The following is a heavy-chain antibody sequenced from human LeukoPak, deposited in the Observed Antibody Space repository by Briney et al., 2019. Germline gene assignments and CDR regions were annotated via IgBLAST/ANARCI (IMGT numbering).Heavy chain of an antibody. J-gene: IGHJ3*01. Sequence: SETLSLTCTVSGVSMSSYYWSWIRQPPGKGLEWIGYIYYSGSNKYNPSLKSRVAISIDTSKNQFSLKLNSVTTADTAVYYCGRSPPYPWGGYWWGVFDLWGQGTLAPVFS. CDR3: GRSPPYPWGGYWWGVFDL. CDR2: IYYSGSN. V-gene: IGHV4-59*01. CDR1: GVSMSSYY. D-gene: IGHD2-21*02.